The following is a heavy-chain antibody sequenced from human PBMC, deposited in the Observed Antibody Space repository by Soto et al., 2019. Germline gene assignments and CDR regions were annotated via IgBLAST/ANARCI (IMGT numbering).Heavy chain of an antibody. Sequence: EVQLVESGGGLVQPGESLRLSCAASGFTFSAFWMTWLRQAPWKGLEWVANIKRDGTVTHYGDSVEGRCTLSRDNAQNSLSLQLNSLRPEDTAMYYCARDLSPPGDFLYDAFDVWGQGTFVTVSS. CDR1: GFTFSAFW. CDR2: IKRDGTVT. CDR3: ARDLSPPGDFLYDAFDV. J-gene: IGHJ3*01. D-gene: IGHD2-21*02. V-gene: IGHV3-7*04.